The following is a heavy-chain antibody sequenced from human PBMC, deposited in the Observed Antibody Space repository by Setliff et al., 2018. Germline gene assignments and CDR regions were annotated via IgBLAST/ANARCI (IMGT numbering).Heavy chain of an antibody. V-gene: IGHV3-9*01. Sequence: GGSLRLSCAASGFTFDDYAMHWVRQAPGQGLEWVSGISWNSGSIGYADSVKGRFTISRDNAKNSLYLQMNSLRAEDTALYYCAKSRDFRGGSSPTPDAFDIWGQGTMVTVSS. D-gene: IGHD6-13*01. CDR1: GFTFDDYA. CDR2: ISWNSGSI. J-gene: IGHJ3*02. CDR3: AKSRDFRGGSSPTPDAFDI.